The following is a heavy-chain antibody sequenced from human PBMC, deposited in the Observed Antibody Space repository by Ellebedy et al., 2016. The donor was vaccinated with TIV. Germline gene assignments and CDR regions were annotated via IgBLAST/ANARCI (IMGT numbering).Heavy chain of an antibody. V-gene: IGHV3-23*01. J-gene: IGHJ4*02. Sequence: PGGSLRLSCAASGFTFSSYAMSWVRQAPGKGLEWVSSFSGSGGSTYYADSVKGRFTISRDDAENTVYLHMSSLRDEDTAVYFCVREASIGGTVFFDYWGQGALVTVSS. CDR3: VREASIGGTVFFDY. D-gene: IGHD1-7*01. CDR2: FSGSGGST. CDR1: GFTFSSYA.